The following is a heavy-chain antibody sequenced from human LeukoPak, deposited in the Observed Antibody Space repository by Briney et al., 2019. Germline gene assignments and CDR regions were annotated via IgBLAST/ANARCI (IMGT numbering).Heavy chain of an antibody. V-gene: IGHV4-34*01. Sequence: SETLSLTCAVYGGSFSGYYWSWIRQPPGKGLEWIGEINHSGTPNYNPSLKSRVTISVDTSKNQFSLKLSSVTAADTAVYYCASIWGSYRYHPFDYWGQGTLVTVSS. J-gene: IGHJ4*02. D-gene: IGHD3-16*02. CDR3: ASIWGSYRYHPFDY. CDR1: GGSFSGYY. CDR2: INHSGTP.